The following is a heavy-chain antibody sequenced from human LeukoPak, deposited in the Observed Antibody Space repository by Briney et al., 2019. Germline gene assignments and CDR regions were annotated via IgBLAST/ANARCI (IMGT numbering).Heavy chain of an antibody. V-gene: IGHV3-21*04. CDR1: GFTFSSYS. J-gene: IGHJ4*02. CDR2: ISSSSSYI. CDR3: ARDGGWAGLFR. D-gene: IGHD6-19*01. Sequence: SGGSLRLSCAASGFTFSSYSMNWVRQAPGKGLEWVSSISSSSSYIYYADSVKGRFTISRDNAKNSLYLQMNRLRAEDTAVYYCARDGGWAGLFRWGQGTLVTVSS.